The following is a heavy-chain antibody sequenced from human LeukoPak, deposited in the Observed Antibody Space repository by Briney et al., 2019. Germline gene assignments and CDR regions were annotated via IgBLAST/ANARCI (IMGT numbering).Heavy chain of an antibody. Sequence: GGSLRLSCAASGFTFSTYSMNWVRQAPGKGLEWISYIRNSGSVIYYADSVKGRFTISRDNGKNSVYLQMNSLRSEDTAVYYCARAGRNSGSSTSINYYYYYMDVWGKGTTVTVSS. V-gene: IGHV3-48*01. CDR3: ARAGRNSGSSTSINYYYYYMDV. CDR2: IRNSGSVI. D-gene: IGHD2-2*01. J-gene: IGHJ6*03. CDR1: GFTFSTYS.